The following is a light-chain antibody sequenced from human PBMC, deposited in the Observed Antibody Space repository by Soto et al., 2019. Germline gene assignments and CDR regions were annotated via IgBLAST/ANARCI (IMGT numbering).Light chain of an antibody. CDR2: TAS. V-gene: IGKV1-8*01. Sequence: AIRMTQSPSSLSASTGDRVTITCRASRGISSYLAWYQQKPVKAPKLLIYTASTLKSGVPSRFSGSGSGTDFTLTIICLQSEDFATYYFQQYYSYPRTFGQGTKVEIK. CDR1: RGISSY. J-gene: IGKJ1*01. CDR3: QQYYSYPRT.